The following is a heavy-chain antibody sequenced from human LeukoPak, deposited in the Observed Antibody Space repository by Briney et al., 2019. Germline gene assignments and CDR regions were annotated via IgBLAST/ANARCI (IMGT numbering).Heavy chain of an antibody. D-gene: IGHD6-6*01. CDR3: QIGAARPLQYYYYGMDV. V-gene: IGHV4-34*01. Sequence: SETLSLTCAAYGGSFSGYHWSWIRQPPGKALEWIGIISHSGSTNYNPSLKSRVTISVDTSKNQFSLKLSSVTAADTAVYYCQIGAARPLQYYYYGMDVWGQGTTVTVSS. CDR2: ISHSGST. J-gene: IGHJ6*02. CDR1: GGSFSGYH.